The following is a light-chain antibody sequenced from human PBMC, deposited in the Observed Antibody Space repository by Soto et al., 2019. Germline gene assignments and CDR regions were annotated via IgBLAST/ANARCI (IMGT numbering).Light chain of an antibody. V-gene: IGKV3-20*01. Sequence: EIVLTQSPGTLSLSPGERATLSCRASQSVSSNYVAWYQQKPGQAPRLLIYGASTMATGAPDRFSGSGSGTDFTLTIGRLESEEFAVYYCQQYGSSPLIFGGGTKVEIK. CDR2: GAS. J-gene: IGKJ4*01. CDR1: QSVSSNY. CDR3: QQYGSSPLI.